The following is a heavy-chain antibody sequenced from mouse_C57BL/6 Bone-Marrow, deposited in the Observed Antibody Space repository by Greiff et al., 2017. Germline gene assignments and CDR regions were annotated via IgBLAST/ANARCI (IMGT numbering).Heavy chain of an antibody. CDR3: ARLYGYYGYYDLDY. D-gene: IGHD2-3*01. CDR2: IHPNSGST. J-gene: IGHJ4*01. CDR1: GYTFTSYW. Sequence: QVQLQQPGAELVKPGASVKLSCKASGYTFTSYWMHWVKQRPGQGLEWIGMIHPNSGSTNYNETFKSKATLTVDKSSSTAYMQLSRLTSEDSAVNYWARLYGYYGYYDLDYWGQGTTLTVSS. V-gene: IGHV1-64*01.